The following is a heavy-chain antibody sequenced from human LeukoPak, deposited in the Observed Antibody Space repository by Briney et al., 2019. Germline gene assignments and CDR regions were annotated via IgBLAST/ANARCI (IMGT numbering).Heavy chain of an antibody. J-gene: IGHJ4*02. Sequence: SETLSLTCTVSGDSYSSPYWSWIRQPPGKGLEWIGYIYYSGSTNYNPSLKSRVTISVDTSKNQFSLKLSSVTAADTAVYYCARRYYDSSGYYPFDYWGQGTLVTVSS. V-gene: IGHV4-59*08. CDR2: IYYSGST. CDR1: GDSYSSPY. D-gene: IGHD3-22*01. CDR3: ARRYYDSSGYYPFDY.